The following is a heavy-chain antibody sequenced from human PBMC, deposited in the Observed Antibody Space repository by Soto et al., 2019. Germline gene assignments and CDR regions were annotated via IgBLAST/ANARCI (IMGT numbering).Heavy chain of an antibody. Sequence: QVQLVESGGGVVQPGRSLRLSCAASGFTFSSYGMHWVRQAPGKGLEWVAVISYDGSNKYYADSVKGRFTISRDNSKNTLYLQMNRLRAEDTAVYYCAYPTLAIVLVPAATHFGPNWYFDLWGRGTLVTVSS. CDR2: ISYDGSNK. V-gene: IGHV3-30*03. CDR3: AYPTLAIVLVPAATHFGPNWYFDL. CDR1: GFTFSSYG. D-gene: IGHD2-2*01. J-gene: IGHJ2*01.